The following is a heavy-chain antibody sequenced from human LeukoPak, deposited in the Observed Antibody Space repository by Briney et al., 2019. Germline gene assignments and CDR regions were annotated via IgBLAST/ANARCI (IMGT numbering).Heavy chain of an antibody. CDR3: ARGPRYGSSDYPNYGMDV. D-gene: IGHD3-22*01. V-gene: IGHV3-13*01. Sequence: GGPLRLSCAASGFTFSRYDMHWVRQPIGKGLEWVSAIGTGGDTYYLDSVKGRFTISRENAKSSLYLQMNSLRAGDTAVYYCARGPRYGSSDYPNYGMDVWGQGTTVTVS. CDR2: IGTGGDT. J-gene: IGHJ6*02. CDR1: GFTFSRYD.